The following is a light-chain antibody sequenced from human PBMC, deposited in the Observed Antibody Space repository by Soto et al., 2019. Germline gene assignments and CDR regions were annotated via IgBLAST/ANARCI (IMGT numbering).Light chain of an antibody. CDR2: DAS. CDR3: HQDFNLPWT. V-gene: IGKV3-15*01. J-gene: IGKJ1*01. Sequence: EIVCTQSPATRSVSPGNRFTLSCRASQYIGSTIAWYQQRSGQAPRLLIFDASIRLPTVPARFSGSVSGTEFTLTISGLQSEDFAVYFCHQDFNLPWTFGQGTKVDIK. CDR1: QYIGST.